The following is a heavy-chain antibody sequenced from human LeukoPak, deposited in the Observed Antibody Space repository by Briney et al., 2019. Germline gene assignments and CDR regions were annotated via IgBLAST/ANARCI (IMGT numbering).Heavy chain of an antibody. CDR2: INPNSGGT. CDR3: ARKLQYCGGYCYDFDY. V-gene: IGHV1-2*02. Sequence: ASVKVSCKASGYTFTGYYMHWVRQAPGQGLEWMGWINPNSGGTNYAQKFQGRVTMTRDTSISTAYMELSRLRSDDTAVYYCARKLQYCGGYCYDFDYWGQGTLVTVSS. CDR1: GYTFTGYY. D-gene: IGHD2-21*02. J-gene: IGHJ4*02.